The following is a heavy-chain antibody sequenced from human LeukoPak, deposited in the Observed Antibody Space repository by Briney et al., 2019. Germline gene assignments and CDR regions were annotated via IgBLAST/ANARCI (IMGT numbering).Heavy chain of an antibody. CDR2: INPNSGGT. J-gene: IGHJ6*02. CDR3: ARELRFSSVLFTQYYYYGMDV. D-gene: IGHD3-3*01. CDR1: GYTFTGYY. Sequence: ASVKVSCKASGYTFTGYYMHWVRQAPGQGLEWMGRINPNSGGTNYAQKLQGRVTMTRDTSISTAYMELSRLRSDDTAVYYCARELRFSSVLFTQYYYYGMDVWGQGTTVTVSS. V-gene: IGHV1-2*06.